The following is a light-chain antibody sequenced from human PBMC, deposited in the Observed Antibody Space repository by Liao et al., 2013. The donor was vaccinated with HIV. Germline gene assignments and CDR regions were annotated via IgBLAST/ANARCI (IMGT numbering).Light chain of an antibody. CDR3: QSADSSGTFE. J-gene: IGLJ2*01. V-gene: IGLV3-25*03. CDR2: NDG. Sequence: SYELTQPPSVSVAPGKTARITCGGDNIGRKRVHWYQKRPGRAPMVVIYNDGDRPSGIPERFSGSSSGTTVTLTISGVQAEDEADYYCQSADSSGTFEFGGGTKLTVL. CDR1: NIGRKR.